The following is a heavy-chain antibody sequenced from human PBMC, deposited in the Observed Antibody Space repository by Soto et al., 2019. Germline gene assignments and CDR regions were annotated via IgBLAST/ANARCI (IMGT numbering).Heavy chain of an antibody. Sequence: LSLTCTVSGGSISSGGYYWSWIRQHPGKGLEWIGYIYYSGSTYYNPSLKSRVTISVDTSKNQFSLKLSSVTAADTAVYYCARGDYYDSSGYYWVNAWFDPWGQGTLVTVSS. CDR1: GGSISSGGYY. CDR3: ARGDYYDSSGYYWVNAWFDP. CDR2: IYYSGST. D-gene: IGHD3-22*01. J-gene: IGHJ5*02. V-gene: IGHV4-31*03.